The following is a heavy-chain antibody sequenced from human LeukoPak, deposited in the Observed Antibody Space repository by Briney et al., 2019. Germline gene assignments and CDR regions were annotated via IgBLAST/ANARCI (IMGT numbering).Heavy chain of an antibody. V-gene: IGHV4-34*01. CDR3: ARVRGLDFWSGYYAH. J-gene: IGHJ4*02. D-gene: IGHD3-3*01. CDR2: INHSGST. Sequence: SETLSLTCAVYGGSFSGYYWSWIRQPPGQGLEWIGEINHSGSTNYNPSLKSRVTISVETSKNQFSLKLSSVTAADTAVYYCARVRGLDFWSGYYAHWGQGTLVTVSS. CDR1: GGSFSGYY.